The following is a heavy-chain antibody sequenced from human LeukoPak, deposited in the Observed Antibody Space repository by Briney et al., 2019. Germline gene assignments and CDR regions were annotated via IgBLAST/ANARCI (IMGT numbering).Heavy chain of an antibody. J-gene: IGHJ4*02. CDR1: GGSIIISNYY. CDR2: ISYSGTT. CDR3: ARLTDF. Sequence: SETLSLTCTASGGSIIISNYYWGWIRQSPGKGLECIGKISYSGTTYYNPSLRSRVHMSVDTSKNQFSLSLSSVTAADTAVYYCARLTDFWGQGILVTVSS. V-gene: IGHV4-39*01.